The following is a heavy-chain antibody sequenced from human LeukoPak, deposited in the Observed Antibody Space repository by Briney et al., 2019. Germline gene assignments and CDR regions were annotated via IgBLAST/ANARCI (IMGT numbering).Heavy chain of an antibody. V-gene: IGHV4-39*07. CDR1: GGSISGSSYY. D-gene: IGHD3-9*01. Sequence: SETLSLTCTVSGGSISGSSYYWGWIRQPPGKGLEWIGSIYYSGSTYYNPSLKSRVTISVDTSKNQFSLKLSSVTAADTAVYYCARDSGPEYYDILTGSYFDYWGQGTLVTVSS. J-gene: IGHJ4*02. CDR2: IYYSGST. CDR3: ARDSGPEYYDILTGSYFDY.